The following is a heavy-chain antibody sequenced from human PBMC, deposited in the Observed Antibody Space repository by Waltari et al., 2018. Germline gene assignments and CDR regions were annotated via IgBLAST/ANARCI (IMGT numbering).Heavy chain of an antibody. D-gene: IGHD3-16*02. J-gene: IGHJ4*02. Sequence: QVQLQQWGAGLLKPSETLSLTCAVYGGSFSGYYWSWIRQPPGKGLEWIGEINHSGSTNYNPSLKSRVTISVDTSKNQFSPKLSSVTAADTAVYYCARGKSPGSYPDWGQGTLVTVSS. V-gene: IGHV4-34*01. CDR3: ARGKSPGSYPD. CDR1: GGSFSGYY. CDR2: INHSGST.